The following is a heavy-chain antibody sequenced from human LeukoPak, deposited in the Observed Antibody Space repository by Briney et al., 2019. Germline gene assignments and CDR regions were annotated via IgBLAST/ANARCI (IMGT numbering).Heavy chain of an antibody. CDR3: AKDISEGNRFYYGMDV. J-gene: IGHJ6*02. V-gene: IGHV3-9*01. D-gene: IGHD3-3*01. Sequence: GGSLRLSCAASGFTFDDYAMHWVRQASGKGLEWVSGISWKSGSIGYADSVKGRFTFSRDNAKNSLYLQMNSLRAEDTALYYCAKDISEGNRFYYGMDVWGQGTTVTVSS. CDR1: GFTFDDYA. CDR2: ISWKSGSI.